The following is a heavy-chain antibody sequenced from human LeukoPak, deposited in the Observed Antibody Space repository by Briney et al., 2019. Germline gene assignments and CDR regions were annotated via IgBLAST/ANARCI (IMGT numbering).Heavy chain of an antibody. D-gene: IGHD3-22*01. CDR2: ISAYNGNT. Sequence: ASVKVSCKASGYTFTSYGISWVRQAPGQGLEWMGWISAYNGNTNYAQKLQGRVTMTTDTSTSTAYMELRSLRSVDTAVYYCAREFHYDRSCYYLEAFDIWGQGTMVTVSS. J-gene: IGHJ3*02. V-gene: IGHV1-18*01. CDR1: GYTFTSYG. CDR3: AREFHYDRSCYYLEAFDI.